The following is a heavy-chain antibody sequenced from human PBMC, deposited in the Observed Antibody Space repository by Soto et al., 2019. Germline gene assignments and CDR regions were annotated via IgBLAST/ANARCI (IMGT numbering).Heavy chain of an antibody. D-gene: IGHD1-26*01. CDR3: NTKIYYRTYYGMYV. Sequence: VGSRRLACAASGVSFSKAWMNWVRQAPGKGLEWVGRIKSKTDGGTTDYAAPVKGRFTISRDDSKNTLYLQMNSLKTEDTAVYYRNTKIYYRTYYGMYVWGQGTTVTVSS. CDR2: IKSKTDGGTT. V-gene: IGHV3-15*07. J-gene: IGHJ6*02. CDR1: GVSFSKAW.